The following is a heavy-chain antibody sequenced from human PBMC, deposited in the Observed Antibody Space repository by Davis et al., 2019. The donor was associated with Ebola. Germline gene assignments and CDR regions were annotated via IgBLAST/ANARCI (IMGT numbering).Heavy chain of an antibody. CDR3: ARDNDGSGSD. J-gene: IGHJ4*02. CDR1: GFAFSNYW. CDR2: IKQDGSDK. D-gene: IGHD3-10*01. V-gene: IGHV3-7*01. Sequence: GESLKISCAASGFAFSNYWMSWVRQAPGKGLEWVANIKQDGSDKYYVDSVKGRFTISRDNAKNTLYLQMNSLRAEDTAVYYRARDNDGSGSDWGQGTLVTVSS.